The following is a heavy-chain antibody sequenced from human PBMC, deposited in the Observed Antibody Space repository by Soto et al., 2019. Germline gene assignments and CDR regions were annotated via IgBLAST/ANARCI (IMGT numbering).Heavy chain of an antibody. V-gene: IGHV4-34*01. Sequence: SETLSLTCAVYVGSFSCYYWSWIRQPPGKWLEWIGEINHSGSTNXXPSLKRRVXISVDTSKNQFXLKLSXVTSADTAVYYCARLGELEDYWRQGTLVTVSS. D-gene: IGHD3-10*01. J-gene: IGHJ4*02. CDR3: ARLGELEDY. CDR2: INHSGST. CDR1: VGSFSCYY.